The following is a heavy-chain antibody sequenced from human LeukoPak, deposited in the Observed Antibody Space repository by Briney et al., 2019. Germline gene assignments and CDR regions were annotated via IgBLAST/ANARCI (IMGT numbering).Heavy chain of an antibody. CDR1: GFTFSSYE. V-gene: IGHV3-48*03. J-gene: IGHJ4*02. CDR2: ISSSGSTI. D-gene: IGHD1-1*01. CDR3: VSDHTGHDDY. Sequence: SGGSLRLSCAASGFTFSSYEMNWVRQAPGKGLEWVSYISSSGSTIYYADSVKGRFTISRDNAKNTLHLQMNSLRVEDTAVYYCVSDHTGHDDYWGQGTLVTVSS.